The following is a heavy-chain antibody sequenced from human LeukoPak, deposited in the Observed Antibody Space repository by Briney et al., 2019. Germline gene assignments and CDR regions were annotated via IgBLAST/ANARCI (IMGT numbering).Heavy chain of an antibody. V-gene: IGHV4-34*01. J-gene: IGHJ4*02. CDR1: GGSFSGYY. CDR3: ARRAFRSYYDFWSGPPTYYFDY. CDR2: INHSGST. D-gene: IGHD3-3*01. Sequence: SETLSLTCAVYGGSFSGYYWSWIRQPPGKGLEWIGEINHSGSTNYNPSLKSRVTISVDTSKNQFSLKLSSVTAADTAVYYCARRAFRSYYDFWSGPPTYYFDYWGQGTLVTVSS.